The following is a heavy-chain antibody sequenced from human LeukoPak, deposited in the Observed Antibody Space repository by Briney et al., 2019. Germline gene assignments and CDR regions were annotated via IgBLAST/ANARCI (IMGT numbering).Heavy chain of an antibody. J-gene: IGHJ5*02. CDR1: GGSISSYY. CDR2: IYYSGST. Sequence: SETLSLTCTVSGGSISSYYWSWIRQPPGKGLEWIGYIYYSGSTNYNPSLKSRVTISVDTSKNQFSLKLSSVTAADTAVYYCARQARITSLRLTWLDPWGQGTLVTVSS. V-gene: IGHV4-59*08. D-gene: IGHD2-2*01. CDR3: ARQARITSLRLTWLDP.